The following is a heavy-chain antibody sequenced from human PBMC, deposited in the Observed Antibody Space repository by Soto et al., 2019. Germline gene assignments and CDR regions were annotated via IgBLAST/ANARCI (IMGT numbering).Heavy chain of an antibody. CDR3: SRGLTTLYYFDS. V-gene: IGHV4-31*03. CDR2: IYYSGRT. CDR1: GGSINNNNYY. J-gene: IGHJ4*02. Sequence: SETLSLTCSVSGGSINNNNYYWNWIRRHPGKGLEWIGYIYYSGRTYYNPSLKSRVTMSVDTSKKQLSLKLSSVTAVDTAVYYCSRGLTTLYYFDSWGQGTPVTVS. D-gene: IGHD4-17*01.